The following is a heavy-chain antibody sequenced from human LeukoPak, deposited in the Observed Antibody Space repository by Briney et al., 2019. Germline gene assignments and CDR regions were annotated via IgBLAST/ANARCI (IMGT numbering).Heavy chain of an antibody. J-gene: IGHJ4*02. CDR3: ARGIAAAGTALYN. CDR2: IKSDGSST. CDR1: GFIFSSYW. Sequence: GGSLRLSCAASGFIFSSYWMHWVRQVPGKGLVWVSRIKSDGSSTTQADSVKGRFTISRDNSKNTLYLQIKSLRAEDTAVYYCARGIAAAGTALYNWGQGTLLTVSS. D-gene: IGHD6-13*01. V-gene: IGHV3-74*01.